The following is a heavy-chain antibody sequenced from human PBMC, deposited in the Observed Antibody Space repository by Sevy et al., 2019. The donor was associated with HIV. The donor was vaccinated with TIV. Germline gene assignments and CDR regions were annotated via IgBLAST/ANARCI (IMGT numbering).Heavy chain of an antibody. Sequence: GGSLRLSCAASGFTFSSYAMSWVRQAPEKGLEWVSAIGGSGDTTYYADSVKGRFTISSDNSKNILYLQMNSLRAEDTAIYCGARVGGWEIGSLDNWFDPWGQGTLVTVSS. V-gene: IGHV3-23*01. J-gene: IGHJ5*02. CDR3: ARVGGWEIGSLDNWFDP. CDR2: IGGSGDTT. CDR1: GFTFSSYA. D-gene: IGHD1-26*01.